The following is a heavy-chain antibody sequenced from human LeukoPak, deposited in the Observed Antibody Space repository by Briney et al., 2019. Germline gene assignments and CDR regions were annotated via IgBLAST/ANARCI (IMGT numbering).Heavy chain of an antibody. Sequence: PSETLSLTCTVSGGSISSSSYYWGWIRQPPGKGLEWIGSIYYSGSTYYNPSLKSRVTISVDTSKNQFSLKLSSVTAADTAVYYCARHPTSSSADYWGQGTLVTVSS. CDR2: IYYSGST. J-gene: IGHJ4*02. CDR3: ARHPTSSSADY. V-gene: IGHV4-39*01. D-gene: IGHD6-6*01. CDR1: GGSISSSSYY.